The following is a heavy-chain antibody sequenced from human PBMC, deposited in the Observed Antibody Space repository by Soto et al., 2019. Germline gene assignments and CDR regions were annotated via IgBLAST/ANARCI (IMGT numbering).Heavy chain of an antibody. V-gene: IGHV2-5*01. CDR1: GFSFTTRGVG. Sequence: SGPTLVNPTQTLTLTCSFSGFSFTTRGVGMGWIRQPPGKDLEWLGLIYWNDDTSYDPSLKSRLAITKDTSKNRVVLTMTNMDPVDTATYYCAHSFDSSGSPWFFDYWGQGTLVTVSS. CDR3: AHSFDSSGSPWFFDY. D-gene: IGHD3-22*01. J-gene: IGHJ4*02. CDR2: IYWNDDT.